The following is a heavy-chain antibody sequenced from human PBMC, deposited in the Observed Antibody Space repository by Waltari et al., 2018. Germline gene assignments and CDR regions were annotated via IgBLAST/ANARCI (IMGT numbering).Heavy chain of an antibody. D-gene: IGHD3-3*01. Sequence: VQLQESGPGLVKPSETLSPICRVSGDSITNYSWSWVRQTPGKGLEWIGFIAYSGSTRYNPSLKSRATVSVDTSTKQFSLRLGSVTAADTAIYYCARSYDFWSGYPLHYWGQGTLVTVSS. J-gene: IGHJ4*02. CDR1: GDSITNYS. V-gene: IGHV4-59*01. CDR3: ARSYDFWSGYPLHY. CDR2: IAYSGST.